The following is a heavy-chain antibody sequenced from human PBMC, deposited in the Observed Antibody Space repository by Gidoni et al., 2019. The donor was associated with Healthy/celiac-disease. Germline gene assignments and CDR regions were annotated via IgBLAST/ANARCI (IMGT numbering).Heavy chain of an antibody. CDR3: ARHIRMGGWFDP. Sequence: QLQLQESGPGLVKPSETLSLTCTVSGGSISSSSYYWGWIRQPPGKGLEWIGSIYDSGSTYYNPSLKSRVTISVDTSKNQFSLKLSSVTAADTAVYYCARHIRMGGWFDPWGQGTLVTASS. CDR2: IYDSGST. CDR1: GGSISSSSYY. J-gene: IGHJ5*02. V-gene: IGHV4-39*01. D-gene: IGHD3-16*01.